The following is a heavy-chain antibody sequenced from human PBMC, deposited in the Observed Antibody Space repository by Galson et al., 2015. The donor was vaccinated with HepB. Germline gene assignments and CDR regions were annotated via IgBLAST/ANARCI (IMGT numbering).Heavy chain of an antibody. J-gene: IGHJ6*02. CDR1: GFTFNNYV. CDR2: ISGGGGST. D-gene: IGHD2-15*01. CDR3: AKDQIVHVGEMDV. Sequence: LRLSCAASGFTFNNYVMNWVRQSPGKGLEWVASISGGGGSTYYADSVKGRFTISRDNSKNTLYLQMNSLRAEDTAVYYCAKDQIVHVGEMDVWGQGTTVTVSS. V-gene: IGHV3-23*01.